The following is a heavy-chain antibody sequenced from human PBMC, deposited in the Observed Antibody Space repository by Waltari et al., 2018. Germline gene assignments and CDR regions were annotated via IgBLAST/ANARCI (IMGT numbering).Heavy chain of an antibody. J-gene: IGHJ2*01. CDR3: ARRGPNWYFDV. CDR2: IINGETT. V-gene: IGHV4-34*12. Sequence: QVQLQQWGAGLLQPSETLSLTCGISGGSFSAYYWTWIRQPPGKGLEWIGAIINGETTKYNPSLESRVTVSADRSKSQFSLTVKSVTAADTAVYYCARRGPNWYFDVWGRGTLVTVSS. CDR1: GGSFSAYY.